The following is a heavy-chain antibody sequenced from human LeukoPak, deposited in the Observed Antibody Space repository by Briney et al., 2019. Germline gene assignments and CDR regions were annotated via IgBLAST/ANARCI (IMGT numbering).Heavy chain of an antibody. V-gene: IGHV4-39*07. CDR1: GGSISSGDYY. CDR2: IYYSGST. D-gene: IGHD3-22*01. J-gene: IGHJ4*02. Sequence: PSETLSLTCTVSGGSISSGDYYWGWIRQPPGKGLEWIGSIYYSGSTYCNPSLKSRVTISVDTSKNQFSLKLSSVTAADTAVYYCARDGPDYYDSSGYYYSDYWGQGTLVTVSS. CDR3: ARDGPDYYDSSGYYYSDY.